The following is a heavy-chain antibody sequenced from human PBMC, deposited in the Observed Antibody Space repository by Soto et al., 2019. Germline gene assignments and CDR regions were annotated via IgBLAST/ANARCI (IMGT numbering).Heavy chain of an antibody. CDR3: AKEPQPLPGEYWFDP. J-gene: IGHJ5*02. CDR1: GFTFSSYA. D-gene: IGHD6-25*01. V-gene: IGHV3-23*01. CDR2: ISGSGGST. Sequence: GGSLRLSCAASGFTFSSYAMSWVRQAPWKGLEWVSAISGSGGSTYYADSVKGRFTISRDNSKNTLYLQMNSLRAEDTAVYYCAKEPQPLPGEYWFDPWGQGTLVTVSS.